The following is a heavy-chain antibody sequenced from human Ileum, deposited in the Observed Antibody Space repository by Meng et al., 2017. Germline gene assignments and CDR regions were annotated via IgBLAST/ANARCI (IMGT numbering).Heavy chain of an antibody. D-gene: IGHD4-23*01. V-gene: IGHV1-2*02. CDR3: ACMTTVVTGDWYFDL. Sequence: ASVKVSCKASGYTFTDYYMHWVRQAPGQGLEWMGWINPNSGGTNYAQKFQGRVTMTRDTSISTAYMELSRLRSDDTAVYYCACMTTVVTGDWYFDLWGHGTLVTVSS. CDR1: GYTFTDYY. CDR2: INPNSGGT. J-gene: IGHJ2*01.